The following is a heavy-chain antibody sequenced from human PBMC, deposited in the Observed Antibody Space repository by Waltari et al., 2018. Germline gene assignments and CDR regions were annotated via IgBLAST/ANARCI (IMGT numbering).Heavy chain of an antibody. CDR2: IYYSGST. D-gene: IGHD2-15*01. CDR3: ASPADYSEAFDI. Sequence: QVQLQESGPGLVKPSETLSLTCTVSGGSISSHYWSWLRQPPGKGLEWIGYIYYSGSTNYNPSLKSRVTISVDTSKNQFSLKLSSVTAADTAVYYCASPADYSEAFDIWGQGTMVTVSS. CDR1: GGSISSHY. J-gene: IGHJ3*02. V-gene: IGHV4-59*11.